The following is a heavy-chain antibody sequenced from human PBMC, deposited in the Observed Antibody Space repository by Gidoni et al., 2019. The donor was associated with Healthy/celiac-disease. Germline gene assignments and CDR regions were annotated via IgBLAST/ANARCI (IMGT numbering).Heavy chain of an antibody. D-gene: IGHD2-15*01. CDR2: ISSSSSYI. CDR1: GFTFSSYS. V-gene: IGHV3-21*01. J-gene: IGHJ5*02. Sequence: EVQLVESGGGLVKPGGSLRLSCAASGFTFSSYSMNWVRQAPGKGLEWVSSISSSSSYIYYADSVKGRFTISRDNAKNSLYLQMNSLRAEDTAVYYCARDLCSGGSCYSSWFDPWGQGTLVTVSS. CDR3: ARDLCSGGSCYSSWFDP.